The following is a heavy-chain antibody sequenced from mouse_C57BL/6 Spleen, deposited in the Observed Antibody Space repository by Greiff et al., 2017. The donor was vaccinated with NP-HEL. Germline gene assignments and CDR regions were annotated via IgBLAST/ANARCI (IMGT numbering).Heavy chain of an antibody. CDR3: ARGGWLLPFAY. J-gene: IGHJ3*01. CDR2: IFPGSGST. V-gene: IGHV1-75*01. D-gene: IGHD2-3*01. Sequence: QVQLQQSGPELVKPGASVKISCKASGYTFTDYYINWVKQRPGQGLEWIGWIFPGSGSTYYNEKFKGKATLTVDKSSSIAYMLLSSLTSEDSAVYFCARGGWLLPFAYWGQGTLVTVSA. CDR1: GYTFTDYY.